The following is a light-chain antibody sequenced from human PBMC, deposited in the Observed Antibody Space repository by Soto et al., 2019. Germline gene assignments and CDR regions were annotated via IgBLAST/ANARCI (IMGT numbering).Light chain of an antibody. V-gene: IGLV2-14*01. CDR3: SSFASTHTYV. Sequence: QSVLTQPASVSGSPGQSITISCTGTSSDVAFYNHVSWYQQHPGKAPKLLIYEVNNRPSGGSHRFSGSKSGNTASLTISGLQAEDEADYYCSSFASTHTYVFGTGTKLTVL. CDR1: SSDVAFYNH. CDR2: EVN. J-gene: IGLJ1*01.